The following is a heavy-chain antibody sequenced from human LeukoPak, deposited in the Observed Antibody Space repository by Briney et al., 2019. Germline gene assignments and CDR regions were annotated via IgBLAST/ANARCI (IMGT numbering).Heavy chain of an antibody. CDR1: GFTVSSNY. J-gene: IGHJ4*02. CDR2: IYSGGST. V-gene: IGHV3-66*01. D-gene: IGHD3-9*01. Sequence: GGSLRLSCAASGFTVSSNYMSWVRQAPGKGLEWVSVIYSGGSTYYADSVKGRFTISRDNSKNTLYLQMNSLRAEDTAVYYCATGVYDILAGPLTRDYWGQGTLVTVSS. CDR3: ATGVYDILAGPLTRDY.